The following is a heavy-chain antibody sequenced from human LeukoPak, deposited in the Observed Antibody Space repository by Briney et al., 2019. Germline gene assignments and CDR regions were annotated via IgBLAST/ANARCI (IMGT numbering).Heavy chain of an antibody. CDR3: ARALWSTGGPIDY. V-gene: IGHV1-8*01. Sequence: ASVKVSCKASGYTFTSYDINWVRQATGQGVEWKGWMNPNSGSTGYAQKFQGRVTMTRNTSISTAYMELSSLRSEDTAVYYCARALWSTGGPIDYWGQGTLVTVSS. J-gene: IGHJ4*02. D-gene: IGHD3-10*01. CDR2: MNPNSGST. CDR1: GYTFTSYD.